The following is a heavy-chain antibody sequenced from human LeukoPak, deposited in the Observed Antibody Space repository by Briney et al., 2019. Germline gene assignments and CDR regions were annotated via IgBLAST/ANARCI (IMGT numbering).Heavy chain of an antibody. D-gene: IGHD1-26*01. CDR3: ARHVGSVGYYYYGMDV. J-gene: IGHJ6*02. V-gene: IGHV4-59*08. Sequence: SETLSLTCAVSGGSISSYYWSWIRQPPGKGLEWIGYIYYSGSTNYNPSLKGRVTISVDTSKNQFSLKLSSVTAADTVVYYCARHVGSVGYYYYGMDVWGQGTTVTVSS. CDR1: GGSISSYY. CDR2: IYYSGST.